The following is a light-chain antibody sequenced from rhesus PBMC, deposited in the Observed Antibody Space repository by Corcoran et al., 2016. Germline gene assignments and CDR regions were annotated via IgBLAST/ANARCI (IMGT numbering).Light chain of an antibody. CDR3: QQYYSDPFT. Sequence: DIQMTQSPSSLSASVGDTFIITCRASQSFSSSLAWYQQKPGKTPKLLIYSASSLQSGVHSRFSGSKSGTDFTLAISSLQPEDIASYCCQQYYSDPFTFGHGTKLDIK. J-gene: IGKJ3*01. CDR2: SAS. CDR1: QSFSSS. V-gene: IGKV1-46*01.